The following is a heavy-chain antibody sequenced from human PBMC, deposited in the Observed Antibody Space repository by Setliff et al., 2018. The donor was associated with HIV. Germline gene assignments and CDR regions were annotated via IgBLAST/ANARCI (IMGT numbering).Heavy chain of an antibody. CDR1: GGSISSGSHY. J-gene: IGHJ4*02. CDR3: ASLFHDTSAPWLYYFDY. V-gene: IGHV4-61*02. CDR2: IYTSGRT. D-gene: IGHD3-22*01. Sequence: TLSLTCTVSGGSISSGSHYWSWIRQPAGKGLEWIGLIYTSGRTNYNPSLKSRVTISVDRSKNQFSLNLSSVTAADTALYYCASLFHDTSAPWLYYFDYWGQGTLVTVSS.